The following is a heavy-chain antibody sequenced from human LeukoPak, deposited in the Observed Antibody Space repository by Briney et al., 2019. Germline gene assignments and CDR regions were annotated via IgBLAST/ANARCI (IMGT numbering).Heavy chain of an antibody. J-gene: IGHJ6*03. CDR1: GGSFSGYY. CDR3: ARARFCGGDCYSLRNHYYYMDV. V-gene: IGHV4-34*01. D-gene: IGHD2-21*01. Sequence: KASDTLSLTCAVYGGSFSGYYWSWIRQPPGKGLEWIGEINHSGSTNYNPSLKSRVTISVDTSKNQFSLNLSSVTAADTAVYYCARARFCGGDCYSLRNHYYYMDVWGKGTTVTVSS. CDR2: INHSGST.